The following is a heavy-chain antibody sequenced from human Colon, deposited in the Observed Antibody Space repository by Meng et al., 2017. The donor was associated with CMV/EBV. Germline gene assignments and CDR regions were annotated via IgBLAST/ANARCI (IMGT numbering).Heavy chain of an antibody. CDR2: DSHNGIA. Sequence: LGGGVSGGYSRAYYCSWNHESPRKGLGWSTEDSHNGIANYNPSLKGRIIISEDTTTNHFSLNWTSVTATDSAVYYSVRADCCPLLEDWGQGTLVTVSS. V-gene: IGHV4-34*01. CDR1: GGYSRAYY. D-gene: IGHD2-21*02. J-gene: IGHJ4*02. CDR3: VRADCCPLLED.